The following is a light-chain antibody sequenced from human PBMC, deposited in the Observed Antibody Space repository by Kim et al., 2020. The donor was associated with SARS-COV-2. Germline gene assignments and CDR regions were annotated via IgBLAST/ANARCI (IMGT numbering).Light chain of an antibody. CDR1: HSVLYSSNNKNY. CDR3: QKYYSTPRVT. J-gene: IGKJ3*01. V-gene: IGKV4-1*01. Sequence: ATINCKSSHSVLYSSNNKNYLAWYQQKPGQPPKLLIYWASTRESGVPDRFSGSGSGTDFTLTISSLQAEDVAVYYCQKYYSTPRVTFGPGTKVDIK. CDR2: WAS.